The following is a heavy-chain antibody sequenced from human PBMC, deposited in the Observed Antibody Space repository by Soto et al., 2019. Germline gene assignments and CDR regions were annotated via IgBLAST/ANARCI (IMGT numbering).Heavy chain of an antibody. D-gene: IGHD3-22*01. Sequence: GGSLRLSCAASGFTFSSYDMHWVRQATGKGLEWVSAIGTAGDTYYPGSVKGRFTISRENAKNSLYLQMNSLRAEDTAVYYCARDLKDSSGPLYYYGMDVWGQGTTVTVSS. J-gene: IGHJ6*02. CDR2: IGTAGDT. V-gene: IGHV3-13*01. CDR1: GFTFSSYD. CDR3: ARDLKDSSGPLYYYGMDV.